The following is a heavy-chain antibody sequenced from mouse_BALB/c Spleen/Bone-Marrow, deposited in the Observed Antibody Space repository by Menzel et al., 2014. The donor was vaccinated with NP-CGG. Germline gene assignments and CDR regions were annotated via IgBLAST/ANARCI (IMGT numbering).Heavy chain of an antibody. CDR3: AMGVRLYWYFDV. CDR1: GHIFTDYY. V-gene: IGHV1-26*01. D-gene: IGHD2-3*01. J-gene: IGHJ1*01. Sequence: VQLHQSGVELVKPGASVKMSCKASGHIFTDYYMKWLKQSHGKSLEWIGDINPINGDTFYNQKFKGKATLTVDRSYSTAYMQLDSLTSEDSAVYYCAMGVRLYWYFDVWGAGTTVTVSS. CDR2: INPINGDT.